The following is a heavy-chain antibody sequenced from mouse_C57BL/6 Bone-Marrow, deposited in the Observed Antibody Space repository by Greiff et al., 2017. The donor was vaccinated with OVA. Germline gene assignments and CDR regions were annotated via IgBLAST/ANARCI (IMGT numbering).Heavy chain of an antibody. Sequence: VQLKQSGAELVGPGASVKLSCTASGFNIKDDYMHWVKQRPEQGLEWIGWIDPENGDTEYASKFQGKATITADTSSNTAYLQLSSLTSEDTAVYYCTIITTVFDYWGQGTTLTVSS. CDR3: TIITTVFDY. D-gene: IGHD1-1*01. J-gene: IGHJ2*01. CDR1: GFNIKDDY. V-gene: IGHV14-4*01. CDR2: IDPENGDT.